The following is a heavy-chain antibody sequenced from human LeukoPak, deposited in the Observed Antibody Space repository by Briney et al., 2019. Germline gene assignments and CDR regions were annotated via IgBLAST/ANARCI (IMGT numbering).Heavy chain of an antibody. CDR1: GGSISSYY. Sequence: PSETLSLTCTVSGGSISSYYWSWIRQPPGKGLEWIGEINHSGSTNYNPSLKSRVTISVDTSKNQFSLKLSSVTAADTAVYYCARGQAARRRYNWFDPWGQGTLVTVSS. V-gene: IGHV4-34*01. D-gene: IGHD6-6*01. CDR2: INHSGST. J-gene: IGHJ5*02. CDR3: ARGQAARRRYNWFDP.